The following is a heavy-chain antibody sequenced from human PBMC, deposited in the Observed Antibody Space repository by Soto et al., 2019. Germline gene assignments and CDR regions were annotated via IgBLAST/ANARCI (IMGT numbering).Heavy chain of an antibody. D-gene: IGHD6-13*01. V-gene: IGHV3-30-3*01. CDR2: ISYDGSNK. Sequence: QVQLVESGGGVVQPGRSLRLSCAASGFTFSSYAMHWVRQAPGKGLEWVAVISYDGSNKYYADSVKGRFTISRDNSKNTLYLQMNSLRAEDTAVYYGARDSSSWPRYGMDVWGQGTTVTVSS. CDR3: ARDSSSWPRYGMDV. CDR1: GFTFSSYA. J-gene: IGHJ6*02.